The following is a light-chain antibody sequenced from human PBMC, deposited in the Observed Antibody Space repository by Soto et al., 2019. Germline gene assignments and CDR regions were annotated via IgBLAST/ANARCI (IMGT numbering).Light chain of an antibody. V-gene: IGLV2-14*01. Sequence: QSALTQPASVSGSPGQSITISCTGTSSDGGGYNYVSWYQQHPGKATKLMIYEVSNRPSGVSNRFSGSKSGNTASLTISGLQAEDEADYYCSSYTSSSAYVFGTGTKVTVL. CDR3: SSYTSSSAYV. CDR1: SSDGGGYNY. CDR2: EVS. J-gene: IGLJ1*01.